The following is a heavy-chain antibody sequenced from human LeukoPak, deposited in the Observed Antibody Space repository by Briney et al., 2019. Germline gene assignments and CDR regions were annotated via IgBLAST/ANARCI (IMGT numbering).Heavy chain of an antibody. CDR2: IYPGDSDA. J-gene: IGHJ4*02. V-gene: IGHV5-51*01. Sequence: GESLQISCQGSGSRFTSYWIGWVRQLPGKGLEWMGIIYPGDSDARYSPSFQGQVTISADKSISTAYLQWSSLKASDTAMYYCARHGSGSYYGGLDYWGQGTLVTVSS. CDR1: GSRFTSYW. D-gene: IGHD3-10*01. CDR3: ARHGSGSYYGGLDY.